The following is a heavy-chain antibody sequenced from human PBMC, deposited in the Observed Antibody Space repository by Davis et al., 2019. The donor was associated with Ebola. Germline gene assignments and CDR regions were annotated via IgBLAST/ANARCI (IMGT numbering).Heavy chain of an antibody. CDR3: ARAVVVVAATPDWFDP. V-gene: IGHV4-34*01. Sequence: MPGGSLRLSCAVYGGSFSGYYWSWIRQPPGKGLEWIGEINHSGSTNYNPSLKSRVTISVDTSKNQFSLKLSSVTAADTAVYYCARAVVVVAATPDWFDPWGQGTPVTVSS. D-gene: IGHD2-15*01. J-gene: IGHJ5*02. CDR2: INHSGST. CDR1: GGSFSGYY.